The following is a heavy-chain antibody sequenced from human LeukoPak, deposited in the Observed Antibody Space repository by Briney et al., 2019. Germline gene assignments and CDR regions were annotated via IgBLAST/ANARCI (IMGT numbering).Heavy chain of an antibody. CDR1: GYTFTGYY. D-gene: IGHD6-19*01. CDR3: ARYSIAVEGGNWFDP. V-gene: IGHV1-2*02. CDR2: INPSSGGT. Sequence: ASVKVSCKASGYTFTGYYMHWVRQAPGQGLEWMGWINPSSGGTNYAQKFQGRVTMTRDTSISTAYMELSRLRSDDTAVYYCARYSIAVEGGNWFDPWGQGTLVTVSS. J-gene: IGHJ5*02.